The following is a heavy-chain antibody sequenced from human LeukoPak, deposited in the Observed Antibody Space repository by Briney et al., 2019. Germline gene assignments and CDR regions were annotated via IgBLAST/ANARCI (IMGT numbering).Heavy chain of an antibody. CDR1: GFTFSSYG. V-gene: IGHV3-33*01. CDR3: ARDIRSSPSDGHFQH. D-gene: IGHD6-13*01. J-gene: IGHJ1*01. CDR2: IWYDGSNK. Sequence: GRSLRLSCAASGFTFSSYGMHWVRQAPGKGLEWVAVIWYDGSNKYYADSVKGRFTISRDNSKNTLYLQMNSLRAEDTAVYYCARDIRSSPSDGHFQHWGQGTLVTVSS.